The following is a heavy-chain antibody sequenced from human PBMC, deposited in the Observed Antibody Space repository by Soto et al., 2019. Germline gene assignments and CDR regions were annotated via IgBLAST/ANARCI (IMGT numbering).Heavy chain of an antibody. CDR1: GETLSIYA. CDR3: AKGLGATISGYYYYYMDV. CDR2: ISGSGGST. J-gene: IGHJ6*03. Sequence: GSTRLSSAACGETLSIYAMTWVRQAPMKGLEWVSAISGSGGSTYYADSVKGRFTISRDNSKNTLHLQMNSLRAEDTAVYYCAKGLGATISGYYYYYMDVWGKGTTVTVSS. V-gene: IGHV3-23*01. D-gene: IGHD5-12*01.